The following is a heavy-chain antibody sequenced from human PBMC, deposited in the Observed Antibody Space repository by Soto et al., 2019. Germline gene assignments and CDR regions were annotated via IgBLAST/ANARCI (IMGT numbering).Heavy chain of an antibody. V-gene: IGHV3-9*01. Sequence: GGSLRLSCAASGCTFDDYAMHWVRQVLGKGLEWVSSISWNSGNIGYADSVKGRFTTSRDNAKNSLYLQMNSLRPEDTALYYCLRSKGGYSYGTPFDYWGQGTMVTVSS. CDR3: LRSKGGYSYGTPFDY. D-gene: IGHD5-18*01. CDR2: ISWNSGNI. CDR1: GCTFDDYA. J-gene: IGHJ4*02.